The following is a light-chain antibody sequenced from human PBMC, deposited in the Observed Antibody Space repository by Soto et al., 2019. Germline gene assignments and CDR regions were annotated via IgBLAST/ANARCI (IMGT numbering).Light chain of an antibody. Sequence: EVVLTQSPGTLSLSPGERATLSCRASQSISNTFLAWYQQKPGQAPRLLISGTSSRATGIPDRFSGSGSGTDFTLTISRLEPEDFAVYYCQQYHDTGTFGQGTKVEV. V-gene: IGKV3-20*01. J-gene: IGKJ1*01. CDR3: QQYHDTGT. CDR2: GTS. CDR1: QSISNTF.